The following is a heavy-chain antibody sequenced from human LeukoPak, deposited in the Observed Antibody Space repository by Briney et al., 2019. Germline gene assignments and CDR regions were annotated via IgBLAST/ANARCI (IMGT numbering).Heavy chain of an antibody. CDR1: GFTFSSYT. CDR3: VKGEYYFDSSGYPQFDY. J-gene: IGHJ4*02. CDR2: ISFNGGST. D-gene: IGHD3-22*01. Sequence: GGSLRLSCSASGFTFSSYTMHWVRQAPGKGLEHVSAISFNGGSTYYADSVKGRCTISRDNSKNTLYLQMSSLRAEDTAVYYCVKGEYYFDSSGYPQFDYWGQGILVTVSS. V-gene: IGHV3-64D*06.